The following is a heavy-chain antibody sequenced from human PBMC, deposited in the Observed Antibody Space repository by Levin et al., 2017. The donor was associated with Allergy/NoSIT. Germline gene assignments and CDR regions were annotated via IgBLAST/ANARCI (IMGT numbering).Heavy chain of an antibody. J-gene: IGHJ4*02. V-gene: IGHV3-23*01. Sequence: ETLSLTCAASGFTFSSYAMSWVRQAPGKGLEWVSAISGSGGSTYYADSVKGRFTISRDNSKNTLYLQMNSLRAEDTAVYYCAKDPEGDSQTGFDYWGQGTLVTVSS. CDR1: GFTFSSYA. CDR3: AKDPEGDSQTGFDY. CDR2: ISGSGGST. D-gene: IGHD3-16*01.